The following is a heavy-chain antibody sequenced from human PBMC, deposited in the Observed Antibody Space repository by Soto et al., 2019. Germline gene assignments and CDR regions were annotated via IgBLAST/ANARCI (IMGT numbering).Heavy chain of an antibody. Sequence: GGSLRLSCAASGFAFSSYGMHWVRQAPGKGLGWVAVISHDGNNKYYADSVKGRFTISRDNSKNTLFLQMSSLGVEDTAVFYCAKGLEVGALYYGMNVWGQGTTVTVSS. D-gene: IGHD1-26*01. CDR3: AKGLEVGALYYGMNV. J-gene: IGHJ6*02. CDR1: GFAFSSYG. CDR2: ISHDGNNK. V-gene: IGHV3-30*18.